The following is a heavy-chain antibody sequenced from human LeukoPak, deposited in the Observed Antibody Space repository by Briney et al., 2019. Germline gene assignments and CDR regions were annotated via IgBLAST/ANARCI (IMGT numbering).Heavy chain of an antibody. V-gene: IGHV4-59*01. CDR2: FYYSGST. J-gene: IGHJ5*02. CDR1: GGSISSYY. Sequence: SETLSLTCTVSGGSISSYYWSWIRQPPGKGLEWIGYFYYSGSTNYNPSLKSRVTISVDTSKNQFSLKLSSVTAADTAVYYCARGGSRITMVRGVDNWFDPWGQGTLVTVSS. D-gene: IGHD3-10*01. CDR3: ARGGSRITMVRGVDNWFDP.